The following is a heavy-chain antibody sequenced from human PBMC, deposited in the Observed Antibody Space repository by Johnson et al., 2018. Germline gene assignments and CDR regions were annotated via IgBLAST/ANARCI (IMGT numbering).Heavy chain of an antibody. Sequence: VQLVESGAEVKKPGSSXKVSCKSSGGTFSTYAISWVRQAPGQGLEWMGGIIPIFGTANYAQKFQGRFTITADESTSTAYMELSSLRSDDAAIYYCVRASYSKAFDIWGQGTMVTVSS. J-gene: IGHJ3*02. CDR2: IIPIFGTA. CDR3: VRASYSKAFDI. CDR1: GGTFSTYA. V-gene: IGHV1-69*01. D-gene: IGHD6-13*01.